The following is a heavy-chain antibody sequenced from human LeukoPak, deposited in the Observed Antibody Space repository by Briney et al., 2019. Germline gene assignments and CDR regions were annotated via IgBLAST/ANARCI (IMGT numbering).Heavy chain of an antibody. CDR2: IIPIFGTA. CDR3: ARDRPYSNSWYY. CDR1: GGTFSSYA. J-gene: IGHJ4*02. D-gene: IGHD6-13*01. V-gene: IGHV1-69*05. Sequence: SVKVSCKASGGTFSSYAISWVRQAPGQGLEWMGRIIPIFGTANYAQKFQGRVTITTDESTSTAYMELSSLRSEDTAVYYCARDRPYSNSWYYWGQGTLVTVSS.